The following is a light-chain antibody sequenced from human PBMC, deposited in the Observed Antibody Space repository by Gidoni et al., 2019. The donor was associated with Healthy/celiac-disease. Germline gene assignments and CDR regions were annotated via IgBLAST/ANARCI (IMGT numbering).Light chain of an antibody. CDR2: KAS. V-gene: IGKV1-5*03. CDR1: QSISSW. J-gene: IGKJ2*01. CDR3: QQYNSDSPWA. Sequence: DIQLTQSPSTLAASVGDRVTITCRASQSISSWLAWYQQKPGKAPKRLIYKASSLESGVPSRFSGSGSGTEFTLTISSLQPDDFATYYCQQYNSDSPWAFGQGTKLEIK.